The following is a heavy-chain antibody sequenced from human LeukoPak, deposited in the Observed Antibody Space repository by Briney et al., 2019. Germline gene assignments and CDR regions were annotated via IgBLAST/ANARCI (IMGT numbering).Heavy chain of an antibody. V-gene: IGHV3-30*02. CDR3: AKDRETGTTFNY. J-gene: IGHJ4*02. CDR1: GFTFSSYG. CDR2: IRYDGSNK. Sequence: GGSLRLSCAASGFTFSSYGMHWVRQAPGKGLEWVAFIRYDGSNKYYADSVKGRFTISRDNYKNTLYLQMNSLRAEDTAVYSCAKDRETGTTFNYWGQGTLVIVSS. D-gene: IGHD1-7*01.